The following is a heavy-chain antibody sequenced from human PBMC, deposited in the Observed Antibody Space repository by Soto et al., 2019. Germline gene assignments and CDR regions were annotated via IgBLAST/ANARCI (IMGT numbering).Heavy chain of an antibody. CDR3: ARAPGGASWIQDDY. D-gene: IGHD5-18*01. V-gene: IGHV1-3*01. Sequence: ASVKVSCKASGYTFTSYAMHWVRQATGQRLEWMGWINAGNGNTKYSQKFQGRVTITRDTSASTAYMELSSLRSEDTAVYYCARAPGGASWIQDDYWGQGTLVTVSS. CDR1: GYTFTSYA. J-gene: IGHJ4*02. CDR2: INAGNGNT.